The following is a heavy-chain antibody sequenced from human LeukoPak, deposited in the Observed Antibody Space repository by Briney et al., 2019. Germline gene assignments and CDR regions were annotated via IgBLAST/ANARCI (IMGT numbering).Heavy chain of an antibody. CDR1: GFTFDDYA. CDR2: ISWNSGSI. Sequence: GGSLRLSCAASGFTFDDYAMHWVRHAPGKGLEGVSGISWNSGSIGYADSVKGRFTISRDNAKTSLYLQMNSLRAEDTALYYCAKATFDYWGQGTLVTVSS. J-gene: IGHJ4*02. CDR3: AKATFDY. V-gene: IGHV3-9*01.